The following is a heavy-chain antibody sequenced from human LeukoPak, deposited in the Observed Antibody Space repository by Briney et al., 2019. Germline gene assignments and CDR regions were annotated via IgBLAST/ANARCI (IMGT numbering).Heavy chain of an antibody. CDR1: GYIFTSYC. D-gene: IGHD6-6*01. J-gene: IGHJ3*02. CDR3: ARDQREGIAARPGLNAFDI. CDR2: INPSGGST. V-gene: IGHV1-46*01. Sequence: GASVKVSCKASGYIFTSYCMHWVRQAPGQGLEWMGIINPSGGSTSYAQKFQGRVTMTRDTSTSTVYMELSSLRSEDTAVYYCARDQREGIAARPGLNAFDIWGQGTMVTVSS.